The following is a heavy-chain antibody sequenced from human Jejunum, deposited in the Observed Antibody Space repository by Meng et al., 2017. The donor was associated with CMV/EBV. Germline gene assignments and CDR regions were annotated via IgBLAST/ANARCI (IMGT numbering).Heavy chain of an antibody. D-gene: IGHD5-12*01. Sequence: LSCAASGFTFSCSTLHWVRPAPDKGLEWVATISYDGSSKYYGDSVKGRVTISRDNSKNTLYLQMNSLRFEDTAVYYCAKTITGNSGVWGQGTLVTVSS. CDR3: AKTITGNSGV. CDR1: GFTFSCST. J-gene: IGHJ4*02. CDR2: ISYDGSSK. V-gene: IGHV3-30*04.